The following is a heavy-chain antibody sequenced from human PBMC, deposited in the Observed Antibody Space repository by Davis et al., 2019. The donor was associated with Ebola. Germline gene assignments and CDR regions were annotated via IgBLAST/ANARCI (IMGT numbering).Heavy chain of an antibody. CDR2: IYHSESS. CDR1: GGSISSSY. J-gene: IGHJ6*02. Sequence: SATLSPTCTASGGSISSSYWCWLRQPPGKGLEWIGYIYHSESSNYNPALKSRVTISVDTSKNHFSLKLSSVTAADTAGYYCARDSRWLVPGTYYNYGMDVWGQGTTVTVSS. D-gene: IGHD6-19*01. V-gene: IGHV4-59*01. CDR3: ARDSRWLVPGTYYNYGMDV.